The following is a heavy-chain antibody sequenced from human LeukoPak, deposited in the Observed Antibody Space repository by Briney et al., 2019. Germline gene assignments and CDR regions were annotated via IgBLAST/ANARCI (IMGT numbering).Heavy chain of an antibody. CDR1: GFTFDDYA. J-gene: IGHJ4*02. CDR2: ISGDGGST. Sequence: GGSLRLSCAASGFTFDDYAMHWVRRAPGKGLEWVSLISGDGGSTYYADSVKGRFTISRDNSKNSLYLQMNSLRTEDTALYYCAKGQQRYYYDSSGYTFDYWGQGTLVTVSS. V-gene: IGHV3-43*02. CDR3: AKGQQRYYYDSSGYTFDY. D-gene: IGHD3-22*01.